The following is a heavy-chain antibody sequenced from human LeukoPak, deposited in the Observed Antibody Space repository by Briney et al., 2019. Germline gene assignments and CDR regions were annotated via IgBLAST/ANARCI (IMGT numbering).Heavy chain of an antibody. J-gene: IGHJ4*02. CDR2: IWYGGSNK. V-gene: IGHV3-33*01. CDR3: ARGPKGYSSGWSGIDY. CDR1: GFTFSSYG. Sequence: PGRSLRLSCAASGFTFSSYGMHWVRQAPGKGLEWVAVIWYGGSNKYYADSVKGRFTISRDNSKNTLYLQMNSLRAEDTAVYYCARGPKGYSSGWSGIDYWGQGTLVTVSS. D-gene: IGHD6-19*01.